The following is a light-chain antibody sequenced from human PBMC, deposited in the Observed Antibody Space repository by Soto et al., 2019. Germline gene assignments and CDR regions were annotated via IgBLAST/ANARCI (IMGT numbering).Light chain of an antibody. CDR1: QSVSSSY. J-gene: IGKJ4*01. CDR2: GAS. CDR3: QQYDNSPLT. V-gene: IGKV3-20*01. Sequence: DIVLTQSPGTLSLSPGERAALSCRASQSVSSSYLAWYQQKPGQAPRLLIYGASNRATGIPDRFSGSGSGTDFTLTISRLEPEDFAVYYCQQYDNSPLTFGGGTK.